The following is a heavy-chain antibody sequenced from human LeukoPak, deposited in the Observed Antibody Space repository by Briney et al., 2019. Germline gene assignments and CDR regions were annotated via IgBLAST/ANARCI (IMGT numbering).Heavy chain of an antibody. Sequence: GGSLRLSCAASGFTFSSYAMHWVRQAPGKGLEWVAVISYDGSNKYYADSVKGRFTISRDNSKDTLYLQMNSLGAEDTAVYYCARVGCSGGSCYLGAFDIWGQGTMVTVSS. D-gene: IGHD2-15*01. J-gene: IGHJ3*02. CDR2: ISYDGSNK. CDR1: GFTFSSYA. CDR3: ARVGCSGGSCYLGAFDI. V-gene: IGHV3-30*04.